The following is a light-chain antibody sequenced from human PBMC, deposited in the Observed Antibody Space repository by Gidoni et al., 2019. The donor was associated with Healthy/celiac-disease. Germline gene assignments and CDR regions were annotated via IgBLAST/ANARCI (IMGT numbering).Light chain of an antibody. CDR1: QSISSH. CDR3: QQSYSTPRT. V-gene: IGKV1-39*01. CDR2: AAS. J-gene: IGKJ1*01. Sequence: DIQMTPSPSSLSASVGDRVTITCRASQSISSHLNWYQQKPGKAPKILIYAASSLQSGVPSRFSGSGSGTDFTLTISSLQPEDFATDYCQQSYSTPRTFGQGTKVEIK.